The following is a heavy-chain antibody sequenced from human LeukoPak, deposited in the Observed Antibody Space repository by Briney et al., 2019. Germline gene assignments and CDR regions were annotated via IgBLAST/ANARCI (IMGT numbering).Heavy chain of an antibody. CDR2: FDPEDGVT. CDR3: ATVRSITMAGVEYYGMDV. Sequence: ASVKVSCKVSGYTPTELFMHWVRHTLGKGGGRMGGFDPEDGVTIYTQKFQGRVTMTAETSTDTAYIELSSLRYEETGVYNCATVRSITMAGVEYYGMDVWGQGTRVTVSS. V-gene: IGHV1-24*01. CDR1: GYTPTELF. D-gene: IGHD3-10*01. J-gene: IGHJ6*02.